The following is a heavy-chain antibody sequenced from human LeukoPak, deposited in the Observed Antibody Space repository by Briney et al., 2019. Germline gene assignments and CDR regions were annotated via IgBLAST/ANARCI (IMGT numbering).Heavy chain of an antibody. V-gene: IGHV1-2*02. Sequence: ASVKVSCKASGYTFTGYYMHWVRQAPGQGLEWMGWINPNSGGTNYAQKFQGRVTMTRDTSISTAYMELSRLRSDDTAVYYCAGNHCSGGSCYFTLGYWGQGTLVTVSS. J-gene: IGHJ4*02. CDR3: AGNHCSGGSCYFTLGY. CDR2: INPNSGGT. CDR1: GYTFTGYY. D-gene: IGHD2-15*01.